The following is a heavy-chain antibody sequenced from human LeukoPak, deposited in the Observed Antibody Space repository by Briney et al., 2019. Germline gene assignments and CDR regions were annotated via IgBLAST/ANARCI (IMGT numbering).Heavy chain of an antibody. CDR1: GYTFTSYG. J-gene: IGHJ5*02. V-gene: IGHV1-2*02. CDR2: INFNSGGT. D-gene: IGHD2-21*01. Sequence: ASVKVSCKASGYTFTSYGISWVRQAPGQGLEWMGWINFNSGGTNYAQKFQGRVTMTRDTSISTAYMELSRLRSDDTAVYYCARDWAYCGGDCYHPANWFDPWGQGTLVTVSS. CDR3: ARDWAYCGGDCYHPANWFDP.